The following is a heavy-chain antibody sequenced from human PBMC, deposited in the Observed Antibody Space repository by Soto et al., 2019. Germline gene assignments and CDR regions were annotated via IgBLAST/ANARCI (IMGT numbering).Heavy chain of an antibody. V-gene: IGHV1-2*04. CDR3: ARGQDDRSGYYKP. J-gene: IGHJ5*02. CDR1: GYSFTGYY. D-gene: IGHD3-22*01. CDR2: INPNSGGT. Sequence: ASVKVSCKASGYSFTGYYMHWVRQAPGQGLEWMGWINPNSGGTNYAQKFQGWVTMTRDTSISTAYMELSRLRSDDTAVYYCARGQDDRSGYYKPWGQGTLVTVS.